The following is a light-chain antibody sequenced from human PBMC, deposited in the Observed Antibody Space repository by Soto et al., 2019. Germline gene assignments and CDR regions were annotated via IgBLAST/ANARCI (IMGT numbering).Light chain of an antibody. CDR2: GAY. V-gene: IGKV3-20*01. CDR1: QSFNTNN. CDR3: QQHGSSPPYT. Sequence: EVVLTQSPGTLSLSPGERATLSCRASQSFNTNNLAWHQQKPGQAPRLLISGAYNRATGIPDRFSGSGSGADFTLTISRLEPEDFAVYYCQQHGSSPPYTFGQGTTVDIQ. J-gene: IGKJ2*01.